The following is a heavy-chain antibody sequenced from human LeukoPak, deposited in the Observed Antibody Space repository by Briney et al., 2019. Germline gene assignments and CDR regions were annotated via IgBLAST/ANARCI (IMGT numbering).Heavy chain of an antibody. CDR1: GGSITSNY. J-gene: IGHJ6*03. CDR3: AWLKFYDSTGYSPGYYMDV. D-gene: IGHD3-22*01. Sequence: SETLSLTCTVSGGSITSNYWSWIRQSAGTGLEWIGRIYGSGITDYNPSLKSRVTMSLDTSRKQFSLRLTSVTAADTAVYYCAWLKFYDSTGYSPGYYMDVWGKGTTVSVFS. CDR2: IYGSGIT. V-gene: IGHV4-4*07.